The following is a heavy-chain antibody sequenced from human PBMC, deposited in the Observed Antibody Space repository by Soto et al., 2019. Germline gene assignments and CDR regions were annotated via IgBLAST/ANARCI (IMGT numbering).Heavy chain of an antibody. Sequence: ASVKVSCKASGGTFSSYAISWVRQAPGQGLEWMGGIIPIFGTANYAQKFQGRVTITADESTSTAYMELSSLRSEDTAVYYCAIKKGAEYSSSSGHYYYYYMDVWGKGTTVTVSS. J-gene: IGHJ6*03. CDR1: GGTFSSYA. D-gene: IGHD6-6*01. CDR2: IIPIFGTA. V-gene: IGHV1-69*13. CDR3: AIKKGAEYSSSSGHYYYYYMDV.